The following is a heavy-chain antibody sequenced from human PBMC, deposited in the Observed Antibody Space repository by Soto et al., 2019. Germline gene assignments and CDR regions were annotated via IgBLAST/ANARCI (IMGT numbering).Heavy chain of an antibody. Sequence: NPGGSLRLSCAASGFTFSNAWMSWVRQAPGKGLEWVGRIKSKTDGGTTDYAAPVKGRFTISRDDSKNTLYLQMNSLKTEDTAVYYCLIIDYDSTLVNPPPDYWGQGTLVTVSS. J-gene: IGHJ4*02. CDR1: GFTFSNAW. CDR2: IKSKTDGGTT. CDR3: LIIDYDSTLVNPPPDY. D-gene: IGHD3-22*01. V-gene: IGHV3-15*01.